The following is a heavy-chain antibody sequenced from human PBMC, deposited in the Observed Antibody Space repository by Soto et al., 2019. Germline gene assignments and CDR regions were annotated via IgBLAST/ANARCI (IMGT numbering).Heavy chain of an antibody. CDR3: TTAWMDV. V-gene: IGHV3-15*07. J-gene: IGHJ6*02. CDR1: GFPFTNAW. Sequence: EVQLVESGGGLVKPGESLRLSCAASGFPFTNAWMHWVRQAPGKGLEWVARIKGKADGGTRDYTDPVKGRLTISKDDSKTTLFLQLSSLKPEDTALYYCTTAWMDVWGQGTTVTVSS. CDR2: IKGKADGGTR.